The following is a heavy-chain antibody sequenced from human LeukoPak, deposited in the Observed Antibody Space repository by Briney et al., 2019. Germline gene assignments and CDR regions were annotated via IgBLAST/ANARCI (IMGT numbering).Heavy chain of an antibody. D-gene: IGHD5-12*01. CDR3: ARGARLRLFDY. CDR1: GGSISSYY. J-gene: IGHJ4*02. V-gene: IGHV4-59*01. Sequence: SETLSLTCTVSGGSISSYYWSWFRQPPGRGLEWIAYISDTGTANYNPSLKSRVTISVDSSKNQFSLKVRSVTAADTAVYYCARGARLRLFDYWGQGTLLTVSS. CDR2: ISDTGTA.